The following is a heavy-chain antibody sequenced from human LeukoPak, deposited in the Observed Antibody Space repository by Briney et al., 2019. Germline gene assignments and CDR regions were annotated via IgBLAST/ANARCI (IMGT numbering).Heavy chain of an antibody. D-gene: IGHD5-24*01. J-gene: IGHJ4*02. Sequence: SETLSLTCAVSGGSLSSNHWWSWVRQPPGKGLEWIGEIYHSGSTNYNPSLKSRVTISVDKSKNQFSLKLSSVTAADTAVYYCARVNGDGYNYVPYYFDYWGQGTLVTVSS. CDR2: IYHSGST. CDR1: GGSLSSNHW. CDR3: ARVNGDGYNYVPYYFDY. V-gene: IGHV4-4*02.